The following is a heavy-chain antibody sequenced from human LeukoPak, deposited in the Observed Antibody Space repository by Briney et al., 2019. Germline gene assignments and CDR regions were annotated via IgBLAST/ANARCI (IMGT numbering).Heavy chain of an antibody. Sequence: GGSLRLSCAASGFTFSSYAMSWVRQAPGKGLEWVSAISGSGGSTYYADSVRGRFTISRDNSKNTLYLQMNSLRAEDTAVYYCAKVVGNYDILTGYHIDYWGQGTLVTVSS. J-gene: IGHJ4*02. CDR1: GFTFSSYA. CDR3: AKVVGNYDILTGYHIDY. V-gene: IGHV3-23*01. D-gene: IGHD3-9*01. CDR2: ISGSGGST.